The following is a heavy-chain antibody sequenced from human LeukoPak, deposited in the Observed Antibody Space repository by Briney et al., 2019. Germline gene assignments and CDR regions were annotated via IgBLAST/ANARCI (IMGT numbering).Heavy chain of an antibody. CDR3: AKDSSVRYCSSTSCYDDYFDY. J-gene: IGHJ4*02. V-gene: IGHV3-33*06. D-gene: IGHD2-2*01. CDR1: GFTFSSYG. Sequence: GGSLRLSYAASGFTFSSYGMHWVRQAPGKGLEWVAVIWYDGSNKYYADSVKGRFTISRDNSKNTLYLQMNSLRAEDTAVYYCAKDSSVRYCSSTSCYDDYFDYWGQGTLVTVSS. CDR2: IWYDGSNK.